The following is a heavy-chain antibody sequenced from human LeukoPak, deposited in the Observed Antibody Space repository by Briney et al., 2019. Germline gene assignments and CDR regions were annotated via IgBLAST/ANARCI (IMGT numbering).Heavy chain of an antibody. CDR1: GFTFSDYY. Sequence: PGGSLRLSCAASGFTFSDYYMSWIRQAPGKGLEWVSYISSSGSTIYYADSVKGRSTIYRDNAKNSLYLQMNSLRAEDTAVYYCARSKEMATTFLDYWGQGTLVTVSS. V-gene: IGHV3-11*01. CDR3: ARSKEMATTFLDY. J-gene: IGHJ4*02. D-gene: IGHD5-24*01. CDR2: ISSSGSTI.